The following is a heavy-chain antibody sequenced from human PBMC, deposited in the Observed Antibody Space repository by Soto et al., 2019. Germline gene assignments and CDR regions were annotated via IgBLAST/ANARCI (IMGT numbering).Heavy chain of an antibody. Sequence: GGSLRLSCAASGFTFSSYAMSWVRQAPGKGLEWVSAISGSGGSTYYADSVKGRFTISRDNSKNTLYLQMNSLRAEDTAVYYCAKEGGGDFWSGRDHDYWGQGTLVTVSS. V-gene: IGHV3-23*01. CDR2: ISGSGGST. D-gene: IGHD3-3*01. J-gene: IGHJ4*02. CDR1: GFTFSSYA. CDR3: AKEGGGDFWSGRDHDY.